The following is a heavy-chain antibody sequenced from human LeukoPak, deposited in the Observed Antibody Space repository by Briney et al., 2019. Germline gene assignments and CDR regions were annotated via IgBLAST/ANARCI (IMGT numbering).Heavy chain of an antibody. CDR3: AREHAPARGGLDY. V-gene: IGHV3-53*01. CDR2: IYTGGVT. D-gene: IGHD2-2*01. J-gene: IGHJ4*01. Sequence: GGSLRLSCAATGLIVSSNHMAWVRQAPGKGLEWVSVIYTGGVTYYADSVSGRFTISRDNSKNTLFLQMNNLRVEDTALYYCAREHAPARGGLDYWGLGTQVTVSS. CDR1: GLIVSSNH.